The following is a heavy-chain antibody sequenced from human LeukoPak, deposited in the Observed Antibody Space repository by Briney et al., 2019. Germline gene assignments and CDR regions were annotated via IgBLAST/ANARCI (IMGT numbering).Heavy chain of an antibody. Sequence: GGSLRLSCAASGFTVSSNYMSWVRQAPGKGLEWVSTIYSGGSTYYADSVKGRFTISRDTSKNTRYLQMNSLRGEDTAVYYCARNGYTSGWYRNWGQGTLVTVSS. D-gene: IGHD6-19*01. J-gene: IGHJ4*02. CDR3: ARNGYTSGWYRN. CDR2: IYSGGST. CDR1: GFTVSSNY. V-gene: IGHV3-53*01.